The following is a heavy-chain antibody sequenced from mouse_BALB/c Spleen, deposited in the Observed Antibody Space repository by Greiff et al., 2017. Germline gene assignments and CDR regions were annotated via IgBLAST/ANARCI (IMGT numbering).Heavy chain of an antibody. CDR1: GYTFTSYY. D-gene: IGHD1-1*01. V-gene: IGHV1S56*01. J-gene: IGHJ4*01. CDR2: IYPGNVNT. CDR3: ARAGGTTVVAPYAMDY. Sequence: QVQLKQSGPELVKPGASVRISCKASGYTFTSYYIHRVKQRPGQGLEWIGWIYPGNVNTKYNEKFKGKATLTADKSSSTAYMQLSSLTSEYSAVYFCARAGGTTVVAPYAMDYWGQGTSVTVAS.